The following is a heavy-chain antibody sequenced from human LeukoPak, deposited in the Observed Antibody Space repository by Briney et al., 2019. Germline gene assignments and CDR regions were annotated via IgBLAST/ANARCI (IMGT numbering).Heavy chain of an antibody. J-gene: IGHJ4*02. Sequence: PSENLSLTCTVSGYSISALANWGWIRQSPGKGLEWIGSIYYGGSTYYNPSLKSRVTISLDTSKNQFSLNLTSVTAADTAVYYCAREKALIDHYDFSGYDWEYWGPGSLVIVSS. V-gene: IGHV4-38-2*02. CDR3: AREKALIDHYDFSGYDWEY. D-gene: IGHD3-22*01. CDR1: GYSISALAN. CDR2: IYYGGST.